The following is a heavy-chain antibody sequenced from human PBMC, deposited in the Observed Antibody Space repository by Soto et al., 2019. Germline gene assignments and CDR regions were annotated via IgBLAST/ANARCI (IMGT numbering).Heavy chain of an antibody. Sequence: GGSLRLSCAASGFSFSNYAMHWVRQAPGKGPEWVAVISYDGSEKYYADSVKGRFTISRDNSKNTLDLQMNSLTTEDTAVYYCAKDRRVYENGGYPGYATWGRGTMVTVSS. CDR2: ISYDGSEK. J-gene: IGHJ1*01. V-gene: IGHV3-30*18. CDR1: GFSFSNYA. CDR3: AKDRRVYENGGYPGYAT. D-gene: IGHD4-17*01.